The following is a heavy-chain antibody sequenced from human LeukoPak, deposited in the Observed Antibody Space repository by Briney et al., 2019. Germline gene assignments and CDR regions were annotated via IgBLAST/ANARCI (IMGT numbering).Heavy chain of an antibody. Sequence: GGSLRLSCSASGFTFSSCAMSWVRQAPGKGLQWVSSITGSGATSYYADPVRGRFIVSRDNSKNTLYLEMNSLRADDTAVYFCAKESTQVIEVYFDSWGQGTLVTVSS. J-gene: IGHJ4*02. CDR3: AKESTQVIEVYFDS. V-gene: IGHV3-23*01. CDR1: GFTFSSCA. CDR2: ITGSGATS. D-gene: IGHD3-22*01.